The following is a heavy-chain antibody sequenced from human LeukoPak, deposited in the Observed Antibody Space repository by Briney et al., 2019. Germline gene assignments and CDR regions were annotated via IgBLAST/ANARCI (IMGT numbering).Heavy chain of an antibody. D-gene: IGHD2/OR15-2a*01. Sequence: PSGTLSLTCGVSGGSISNTNWWTWVRQPPGKGLEWIGEVNLQGSTNYNPSLKSRVTISVDTSKNQFSLKLSSVTAADTAVYYCARQYFRVFDVWGQGTTVTVS. CDR3: ARQYFRVFDV. CDR2: VNLQGST. CDR1: GGSISNTNW. V-gene: IGHV4-4*02. J-gene: IGHJ6*02.